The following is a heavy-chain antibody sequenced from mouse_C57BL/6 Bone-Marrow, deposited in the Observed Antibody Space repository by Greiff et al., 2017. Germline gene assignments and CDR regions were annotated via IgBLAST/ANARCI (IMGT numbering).Heavy chain of an antibody. V-gene: IGHV5-9-1*02. J-gene: IGHJ4*01. D-gene: IGHD1-1*01. Sequence: EVKLVESGEGLVKPGGSLKLSCAASGFTFSSYAMSWVHQTPEKRLEWVAYISSGGDYIYYADTVKGRYTISRDNAGNTLYLQMSSLKSEDTAMYYCSRGAYYGSFCYYAMDYWGQGTSVTVSS. CDR2: ISSGGDYI. CDR3: SRGAYYGSFCYYAMDY. CDR1: GFTFSSYA.